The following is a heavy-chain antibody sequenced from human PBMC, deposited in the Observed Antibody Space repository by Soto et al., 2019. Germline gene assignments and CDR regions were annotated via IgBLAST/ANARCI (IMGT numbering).Heavy chain of an antibody. CDR3: ASLSSGWSFPRDY. CDR1: GGSISSGGYS. V-gene: IGHV4-30-2*01. D-gene: IGHD6-19*01. J-gene: IGHJ4*02. Sequence: SETLSLTCAVSGGSISSGGYSWSWIRQPPGKGLEWIGYIYHSGSTYYKPSLKSRVTISVDRSKNQFSLKLSSVTAADTAVYYCASLSSGWSFPRDYWGQGTLVTVSS. CDR2: IYHSGST.